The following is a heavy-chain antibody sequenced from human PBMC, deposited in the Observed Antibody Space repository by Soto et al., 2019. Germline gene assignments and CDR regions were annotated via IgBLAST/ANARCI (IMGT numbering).Heavy chain of an antibody. CDR2: IFHSGST. J-gene: IGHJ6*02. Sequence: QVQLQESGPGLVKPSQTLSLTCTVSGASITSGAYYWSWIRQPPGKGLEWMGYIFHSGSTYYNPSLERRTSISVDSSKNKFSLRLNSMSAADTAMYYCARPNYDFLTGYPGYCSGMDVWGQGTTVTVSS. V-gene: IGHV4-30-4*01. D-gene: IGHD3-9*01. CDR1: GASITSGAYY. CDR3: ARPNYDFLTGYPGYCSGMDV.